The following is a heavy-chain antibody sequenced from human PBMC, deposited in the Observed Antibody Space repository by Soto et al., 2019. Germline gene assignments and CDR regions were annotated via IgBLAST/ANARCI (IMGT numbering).Heavy chain of an antibody. Sequence: GGSLRLACTASGFTFGVYAMGWVRLAAGKGLGWVGFIRSKAYGGTTEYDASVKGNFTTSRDDSKSIAYLQMNSLKTEDTTVYYCTREVAARAYYYYGMDVWGQGTTVTVSS. J-gene: IGHJ6*02. V-gene: IGHV3-49*04. CDR1: GFTFGVYA. CDR2: IRSKAYGGTT. CDR3: TREVAARAYYYYGMDV. D-gene: IGHD6-6*01.